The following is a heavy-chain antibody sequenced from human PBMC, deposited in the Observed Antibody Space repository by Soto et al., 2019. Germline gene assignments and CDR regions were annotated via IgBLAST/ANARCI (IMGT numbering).Heavy chain of an antibody. J-gene: IGHJ1*01. Sequence: QVQLVQSGAEVKKPGSSVRVSCKASGGTSSIYAFSWVRQAPGQGLEWMGGIIPKFGTANYEQKFQGRVTITADESTNTAYMEVRSLRADDTGVYYCARVDYQDSSGLFQQWGQGTMVSFAS. CDR1: GGTSSIYA. D-gene: IGHD3-22*01. V-gene: IGHV1-69*01. CDR2: IIPKFGTA. CDR3: ARVDYQDSSGLFQQ.